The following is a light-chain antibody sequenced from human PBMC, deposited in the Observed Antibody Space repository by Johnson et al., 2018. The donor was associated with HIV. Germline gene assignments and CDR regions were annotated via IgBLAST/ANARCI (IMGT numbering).Light chain of an antibody. V-gene: IGLV1-51*02. J-gene: IGLJ1*01. CDR1: SSNVGNNY. CDR3: GAWDSSLSAGPYV. Sequence: QSVLSQPPSVSAAPGQKVTIYCSGSSSNVGNNYVSWYQQLPGTAPKLLIYENNKRPSGIPDRFSGSKSGTSATLGITGLQPGDEADYYCGAWDSSLSAGPYVFGTGTKVTVL. CDR2: ENN.